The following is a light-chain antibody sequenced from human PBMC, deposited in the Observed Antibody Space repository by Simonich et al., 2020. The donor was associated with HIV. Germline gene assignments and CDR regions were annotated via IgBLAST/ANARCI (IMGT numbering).Light chain of an antibody. J-gene: IGLJ2*01. Sequence: QSALTQPASVSGSPGQSITISCTGTSSDVGGYNYVSWYQQHPGKAPKLMIYDISNRPSGVSNRFSGSKSGNTASLTISGLQAEDEADYYCCSYASSTTFHVVFGGGTQLTVL. CDR3: CSYASSTTFHVV. CDR1: SSDVGGYNY. V-gene: IGLV2-14*03. CDR2: DIS.